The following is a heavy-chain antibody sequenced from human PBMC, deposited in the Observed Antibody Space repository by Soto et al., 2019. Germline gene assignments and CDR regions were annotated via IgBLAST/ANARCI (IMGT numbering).Heavy chain of an antibody. CDR2: VKDGGHT. V-gene: IGHV4-34*01. Sequence: QVQLQQWGAGLLKPSETLSLNCAVTGGSLSGYYWSWIRQPPGKGLEWIGEVKDGGHTNYSPSLRGRVTLASDTYHTQFSPRLNPVAAADTGVYYCARGQEGVVATHWDQGSLVTVSS. J-gene: IGHJ4*02. CDR1: GGSLSGYY. D-gene: IGHD5-12*01. CDR3: ARGQEGVVATH.